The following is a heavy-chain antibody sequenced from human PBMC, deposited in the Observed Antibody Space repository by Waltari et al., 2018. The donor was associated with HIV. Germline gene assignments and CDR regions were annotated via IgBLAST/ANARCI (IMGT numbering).Heavy chain of an antibody. Sequence: EVQLLESGGGLVQPGGSLRLSCAASGFTLSSYAMSWDRQAPGKGLKWVSVISGSGGTTYYADSVKGRFTISRDDSKNTLYLQMNSLRAEDTAVYFCAKLMARGYYDSSGYYPNWGQGTLVTVSS. V-gene: IGHV3-23*01. J-gene: IGHJ4*02. CDR3: AKLMARGYYDSSGYYPN. CDR2: ISGSGGTT. CDR1: GFTLSSYA. D-gene: IGHD3-22*01.